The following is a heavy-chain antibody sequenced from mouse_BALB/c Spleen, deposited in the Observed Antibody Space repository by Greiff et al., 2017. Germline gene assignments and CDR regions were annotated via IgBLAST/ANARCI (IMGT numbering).Heavy chain of an antibody. CDR3: ARRREALWSDWYFDV. J-gene: IGHJ1*01. V-gene: IGHV1-87*01. D-gene: IGHD1-1*02. Sequence: VQLQQSGAELARPGASVKLSCKASGYTFTSYWMQWVKQRPGQGLEWIGAIYPGDGDTRYTQKFKGKATLTADKSSSTAYMQLSSLASEDSAVYYCARRREALWSDWYFDVWGAGTTVTVSS. CDR1: GYTFTSYW. CDR2: IYPGDGDT.